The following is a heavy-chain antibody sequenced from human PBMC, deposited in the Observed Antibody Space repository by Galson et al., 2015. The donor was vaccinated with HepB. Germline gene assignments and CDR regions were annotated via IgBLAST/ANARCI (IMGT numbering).Heavy chain of an antibody. Sequence: SLRLSCAASGFTFSSYAMHWVRQAPGKGLEWVAVISYDGSNKYYADPVKGRFTISRDNSKNTLYLQMNSLRAEVTAVYYCARESGANRLHPGRAAGGAFDVWGQGTVVTVSS. D-gene: IGHD1-14*01. CDR1: GFTFSSYA. CDR2: ISYDGSNK. J-gene: IGHJ3*01. V-gene: IGHV3-30-3*01. CDR3: ARESGANRLHPGRAAGGAFDV.